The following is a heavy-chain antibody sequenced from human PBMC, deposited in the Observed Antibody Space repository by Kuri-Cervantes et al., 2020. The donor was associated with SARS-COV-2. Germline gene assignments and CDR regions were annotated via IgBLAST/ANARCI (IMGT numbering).Heavy chain of an antibody. CDR3: ARGRVGVQDF. D-gene: IGHD1-26*01. J-gene: IGHJ4*02. CDR1: GFTFSNYA. CDR2: ISYDGSSK. V-gene: IGHV3-30-3*01. Sequence: GGSLRLSCAASGFTFSNYAMHWVRQTPGEGLEWVAIISYDGSSKYYADSVKGRFTISRDNSKNTLYLQMNNLRGDDTAVYFCARGRVGVQDFWGQGTLVTVSS.